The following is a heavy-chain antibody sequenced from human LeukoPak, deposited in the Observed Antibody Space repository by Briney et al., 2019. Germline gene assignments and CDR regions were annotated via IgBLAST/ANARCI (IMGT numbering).Heavy chain of an antibody. CDR3: ARGYGSGSYSPNWFDP. J-gene: IGHJ5*02. D-gene: IGHD3-10*01. CDR2: IYYRGST. CDR1: GGSISSGGYY. Sequence: SETLSLTCTVSGGSISSGGYYSSWIRQHPGKGLECIGYIYYRGSTYYNPSLKSRVTISVDTSKNQFSLKLSSVTAADTAVYYCARGYGSGSYSPNWFDPWGQGTLVTVSS. V-gene: IGHV4-31*03.